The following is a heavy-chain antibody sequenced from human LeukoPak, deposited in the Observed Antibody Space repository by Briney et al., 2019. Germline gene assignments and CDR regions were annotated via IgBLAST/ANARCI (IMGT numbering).Heavy chain of an antibody. CDR3: ARDGLGCSSTSCYAGDYYYYGMDV. V-gene: IGHV3-30*04. D-gene: IGHD2-2*01. CDR1: GFTFSSYA. J-gene: IGHJ6*02. CDR2: ISYDGSNK. Sequence: GRSLRLSCAASGFTFSSYAMHWVRQAPGKGLEWVAVISYDGSNKYYADSVKGRFTISRDNSKNRLYLQMNSLRAEDTAVYYCARDGLGCSSTSCYAGDYYYYGMDVWGQGTTVTVSS.